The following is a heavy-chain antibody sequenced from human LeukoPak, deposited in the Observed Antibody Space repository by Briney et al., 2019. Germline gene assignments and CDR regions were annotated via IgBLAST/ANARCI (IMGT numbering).Heavy chain of an antibody. CDR1: GYTFTSYY. CDR2: INPSGGST. V-gene: IGHV1-46*01. Sequence: ASVKVSCXASGYTFTSYYMHWVRQARGQGLEWMGIINPSGGSTSYAQKFQGRVTMTRDTSTSTVYMELSSLRSEDTAVYYCARDLDGGTLFDYWGQGTLVTVSS. J-gene: IGHJ4*02. D-gene: IGHD2-15*01. CDR3: ARDLDGGTLFDY.